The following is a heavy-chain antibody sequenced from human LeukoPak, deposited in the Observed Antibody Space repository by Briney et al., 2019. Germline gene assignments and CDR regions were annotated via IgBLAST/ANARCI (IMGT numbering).Heavy chain of an antibody. V-gene: IGHV3-74*03. CDR1: GFTFSSAW. D-gene: IGHD1-26*01. CDR3: VRDRVGPDY. Sequence: GGSLRLSSAASGFTFSSAWMHWVRQAPGTGLVWVSRITDDASTTYADSVKGRFTISRDNAKNTLYLQMNSLRAEDSAVYYCVRDRVGPDYWGQGTLVTVSS. J-gene: IGHJ4*02. CDR2: ITDDAST.